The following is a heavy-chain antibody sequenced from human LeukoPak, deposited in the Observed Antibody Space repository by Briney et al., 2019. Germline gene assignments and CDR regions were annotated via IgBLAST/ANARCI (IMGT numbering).Heavy chain of an antibody. CDR1: GFTFGNHW. CDR2: INQDGSEN. CDR3: AKDMGLGSYSGGFDY. V-gene: IGHV3-7*01. D-gene: IGHD1-26*01. J-gene: IGHJ4*02. Sequence: GGSLRVSCVGSGFTFGNHWMSWVRQAPGKGLEWVANINQDGSENFYADSLRGRFTISRDNAMKSLFLQIDSLRAEDTAVYCCAKDMGLGSYSGGFDYWGQGTLVTVSS.